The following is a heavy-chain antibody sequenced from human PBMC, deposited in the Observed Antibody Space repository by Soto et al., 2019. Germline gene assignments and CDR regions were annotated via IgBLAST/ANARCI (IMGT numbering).Heavy chain of an antibody. V-gene: IGHV1-69*13. Sequence: SVKVSCKASGGTFSSYAISWVRQAPGQGLEWMGGIIPIFGTANYAQKFQGRVTITADESTSTAYMELSSLGSEDTAVYYCARVEKGYGSRFDYWGQGTLVTVSS. D-gene: IGHD3-10*01. CDR3: ARVEKGYGSRFDY. CDR2: IIPIFGTA. J-gene: IGHJ4*02. CDR1: GGTFSSYA.